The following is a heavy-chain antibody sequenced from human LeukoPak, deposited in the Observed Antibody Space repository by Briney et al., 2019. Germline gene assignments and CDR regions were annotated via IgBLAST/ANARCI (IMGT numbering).Heavy chain of an antibody. J-gene: IGHJ4*01. CDR2: IHYSGST. D-gene: IGHD3-10*01. Sequence: PSETLSLTCTVSGGSISSYYWSWIRQPPGKGLEWIGYIHYSGSTNYSPSLKSRVTISVDTSKNQFSLKLSSVTAADTAVYYCASTSLGYGSGSPLHDYWGQGTLVTVSS. V-gene: IGHV4-59*08. CDR3: ASTSLGYGSGSPLHDY. CDR1: GGSISSYY.